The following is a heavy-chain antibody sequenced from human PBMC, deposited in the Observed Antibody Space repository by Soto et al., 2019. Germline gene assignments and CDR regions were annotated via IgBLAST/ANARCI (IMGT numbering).Heavy chain of an antibody. D-gene: IGHD4-17*01. CDR2: ISAYNGNT. V-gene: IGHV1-18*01. CDR3: ARLKYGDYALDY. J-gene: IGHJ4*02. Sequence: ASVKVSCKASGYTFTSYGISLVRQAPGQGLEWMGWISAYNGNTNYAQKLQGRVTMTTDTSTSTAYMELRSLRSDDTAVYYCARLKYGDYALDYWGQGTLVTVSS. CDR1: GYTFTSYG.